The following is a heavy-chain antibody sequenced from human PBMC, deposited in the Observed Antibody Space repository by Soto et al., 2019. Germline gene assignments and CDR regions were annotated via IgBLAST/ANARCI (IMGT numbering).Heavy chain of an antibody. CDR3: ARHIVVVPAAIEFDY. D-gene: IGHD2-2*02. Sequence: GESLKISCKGSGYSFTSYWISWVRQMPGKGLEWMGRIDPSDSYTNYSPSFQGHVTISADKSISTAYLQWSSLKASDTAMYYCARHIVVVPAAIEFDYWGQGTLVTVSS. CDR2: IDPSDSYT. V-gene: IGHV5-10-1*01. CDR1: GYSFTSYW. J-gene: IGHJ4*02.